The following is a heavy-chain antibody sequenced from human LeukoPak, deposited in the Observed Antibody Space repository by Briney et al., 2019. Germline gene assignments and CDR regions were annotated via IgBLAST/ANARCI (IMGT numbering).Heavy chain of an antibody. J-gene: IGHJ4*02. CDR3: ARGVPAAIVAAALYYFDY. Sequence: SETLSLTCTVSGGSISSYYWSWIRQPAGKGLEWIGRIYTSGSTNYNPSLKSRVTMSVETSKNQFSLKLSSVTAADTAVYYCARGVPAAIVAAALYYFDYWGQGTLVTVSS. CDR1: GGSISSYY. D-gene: IGHD2-2*02. CDR2: IYTSGST. V-gene: IGHV4-4*07.